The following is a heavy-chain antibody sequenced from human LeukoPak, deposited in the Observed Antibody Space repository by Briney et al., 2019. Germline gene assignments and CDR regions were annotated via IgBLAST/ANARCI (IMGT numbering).Heavy chain of an antibody. CDR1: GFTFDSYS. V-gene: IGHV3-48*02. Sequence: GGSLRLSCVVSGFTFDSYSMSWVRQAPGKGLEWISYISNSGSPIYYADSVKGRFTISRDKDRGSLYLQMNSLADDDTAVYYCARGLALGLTVTPKAFDYWGQGTLVTVSS. J-gene: IGHJ4*02. CDR2: ISNSGSPI. CDR3: ARGLALGLTVTPKAFDY. D-gene: IGHD4-11*01.